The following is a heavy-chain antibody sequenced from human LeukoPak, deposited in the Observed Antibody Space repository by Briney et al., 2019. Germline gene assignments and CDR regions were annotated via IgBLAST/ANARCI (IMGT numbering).Heavy chain of an antibody. Sequence: PGGSLRLSCAASGFTFDDYAMHWVRQAPGKGLEWVSGISWNTGSIGYADSVKGRFTISRDNAKNSLYLQMNSLRTDDMALYYCAKGSAMVTDLPFFDYWGQGTLVTVSS. CDR2: ISWNTGSI. V-gene: IGHV3-9*03. CDR1: GFTFDDYA. J-gene: IGHJ4*02. CDR3: AKGSAMVTDLPFFDY. D-gene: IGHD5-18*01.